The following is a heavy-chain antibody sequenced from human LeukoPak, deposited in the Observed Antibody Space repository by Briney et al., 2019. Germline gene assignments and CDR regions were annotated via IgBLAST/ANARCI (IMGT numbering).Heavy chain of an antibody. CDR3: ARDPGEGYYFDY. CDR2: ISYDGSNK. CDR1: GFTFSSYA. J-gene: IGHJ4*02. Sequence: GGSLRLSCAASGFTFSSYAMHWVRQAPGKGLEWVAVISYDGSNKYYADSVKGRFTISRDKSKNTLYLQMNSLRAEGTAVYYCARDPGEGYYFDYWGQGTLVTVSS. V-gene: IGHV3-30-3*01. D-gene: IGHD7-27*01.